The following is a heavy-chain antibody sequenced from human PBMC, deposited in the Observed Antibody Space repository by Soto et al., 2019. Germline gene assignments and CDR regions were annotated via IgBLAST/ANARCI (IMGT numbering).Heavy chain of an antibody. CDR1: GFTFSSYG. CDR3: AKEKDSSPDP. V-gene: IGHV3-30*18. Sequence: GGSLRLSCAASGFTFSSYGMHWVRQAPGKGLEWVAVISYDGSNKYYADSVKGRFTISRDNSKNTLYLQMNSLRAEDTAVYYCAKEKDSSPDPWGQGTLVTVSS. D-gene: IGHD6-13*01. J-gene: IGHJ5*02. CDR2: ISYDGSNK.